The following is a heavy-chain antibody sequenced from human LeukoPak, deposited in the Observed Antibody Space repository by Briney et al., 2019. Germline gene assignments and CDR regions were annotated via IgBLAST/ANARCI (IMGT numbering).Heavy chain of an antibody. CDR3: AREVDIVATKKFDY. Sequence: PSETLSLTCTVSGGSISSYYWSWIRQPAGKGLEWIGRIYTSGSTNYNPSLKSRVTVSVDTSKNQFSLKLSSVTAADTAVYYCAREVDIVATKKFDYWGQGTLVSVSS. D-gene: IGHD5-12*01. CDR1: GGSISSYY. CDR2: IYTSGST. J-gene: IGHJ4*02. V-gene: IGHV4-4*07.